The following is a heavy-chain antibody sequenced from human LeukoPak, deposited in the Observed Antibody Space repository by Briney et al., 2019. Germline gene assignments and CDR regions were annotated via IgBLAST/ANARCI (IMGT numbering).Heavy chain of an antibody. CDR2: IIPIFGTA. V-gene: IGHV1-69*13. Sequence: SVKVSCKASGGTFSSYAISWVRQAPGQGLEWMGGIIPIFGTANYAQKFQGRVAITADESTSTAYMELSSLRSEDTAVYYCARDSGDGYNYLDYWGQGTLVTVSS. CDR3: ARDSGDGYNYLDY. D-gene: IGHD5-24*01. J-gene: IGHJ4*02. CDR1: GGTFSSYA.